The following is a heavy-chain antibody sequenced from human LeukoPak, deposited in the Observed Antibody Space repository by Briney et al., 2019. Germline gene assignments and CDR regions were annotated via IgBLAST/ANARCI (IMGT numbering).Heavy chain of an antibody. CDR3: AREIIGHYYFDY. V-gene: IGHV3-21*01. CDR2: ISSSSSYI. J-gene: IGHJ4*02. CDR1: GFTFSSYS. Sequence: GGSLRLSCAAPGFTFSSYSMNWVRQAPGKGLEWVSSISSSSSYIYYADSVKGRFTISRDNAKNSLYLQMNSLRAEDTAVYYCAREIIGHYYFDYWGQGTLVTVSS.